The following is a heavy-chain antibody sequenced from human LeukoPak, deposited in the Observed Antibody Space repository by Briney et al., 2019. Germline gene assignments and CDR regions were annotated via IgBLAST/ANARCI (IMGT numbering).Heavy chain of an antibody. D-gene: IGHD4-17*01. CDR2: ISYDGSNK. V-gene: IGHV3-30*18. Sequence: GRSLRLSCAASGFTFSSYGMHWVRQAPGKGLEWVAVISYDGSNKYYADSVKGRFTIPRDNSKNTLYLQMNSLRAEDTAVYYCAKALYGDGLNFDYWGQGTLVTVSS. J-gene: IGHJ4*02. CDR1: GFTFSSYG. CDR3: AKALYGDGLNFDY.